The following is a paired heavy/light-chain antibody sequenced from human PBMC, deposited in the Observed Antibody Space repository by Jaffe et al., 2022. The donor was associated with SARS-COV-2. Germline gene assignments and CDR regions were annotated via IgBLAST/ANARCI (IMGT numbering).Heavy chain of an antibody. Sequence: QLQLQESGPGLVKPSETLSLTCTFSDASISSSSYYWNWIRQPPGKGLESIGHISYTGGTYYNPSLKSRVTIFVDTSKNQFSLRLSSVTAADTAVYYCGRYYDSSGPYPGAFDIWGQGTVVTVSS. CDR1: DASISSSSYY. CDR3: GRYYDSSGPYPGAFDI. CDR2: ISYTGGT. D-gene: IGHD3-22*01. V-gene: IGHV4-39*01. J-gene: IGHJ3*02.
Light chain of an antibody. CDR2: AAS. Sequence: DIQMTQSPSSVSASVGDRVTITCRASQGITWLAWYQQKPGKAPKLLIYAASNLQSGVPSRFSGSGSGTDFTLTINSLQPEDFATYFCQQANTLPLTFGGGTKVEI. J-gene: IGKJ4*01. V-gene: IGKV1-12*01. CDR1: QGITW. CDR3: QQANTLPLT.